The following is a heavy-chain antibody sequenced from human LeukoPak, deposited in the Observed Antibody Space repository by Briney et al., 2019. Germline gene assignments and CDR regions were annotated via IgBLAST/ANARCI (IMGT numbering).Heavy chain of an antibody. CDR3: ASGTTVVTALDY. J-gene: IGHJ4*02. D-gene: IGHD4-23*01. CDR2: IIPIFGIA. CDR1: VGTFISYV. V-gene: IGHV1-69*10. Sequence: SVTVSCKASVGTFISYVISGVRQAPGQGVEWMGGIIPIFGIANYAQKFQGRVTITADKSTSTAYMELSSLRSEDTAVYYCASGTTVVTALDYWGQGTLVTVSS.